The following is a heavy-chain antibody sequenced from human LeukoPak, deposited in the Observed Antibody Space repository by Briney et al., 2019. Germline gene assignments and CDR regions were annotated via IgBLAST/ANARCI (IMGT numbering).Heavy chain of an antibody. CDR2: INHGGST. Sequence: WETLSLTCAVYGGSFSGYYWNWIRQPPGKGLEWIGEINHGGSTNYNPSLKSRLTISVDTSKNQFSLKLSSVTAADTAVYYCAREGVYYDILAAYYRPYYFDFWGQGTLVPVSS. V-gene: IGHV4-34*01. CDR1: GGSFSGYY. D-gene: IGHD3-9*01. CDR3: AREGVYYDILAAYYRPYYFDF. J-gene: IGHJ4*02.